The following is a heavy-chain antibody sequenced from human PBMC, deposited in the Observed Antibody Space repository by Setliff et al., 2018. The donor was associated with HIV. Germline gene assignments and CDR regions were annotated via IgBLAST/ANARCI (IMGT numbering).Heavy chain of an antibody. CDR2: ILYDGSNK. V-gene: IGHV3-30*04. CDR1: GFSFSSYT. Sequence: PGGSLRLSCEASGFSFSSYTMNWVRQAPGKGLEWVAVILYDGSNKYYADSVKGRFTISRDNLKKRVYLQMSSLRAEDTAVYYCAREHHGMDVWGQGTTVTVSS. CDR3: AREHHGMDV. J-gene: IGHJ6*02.